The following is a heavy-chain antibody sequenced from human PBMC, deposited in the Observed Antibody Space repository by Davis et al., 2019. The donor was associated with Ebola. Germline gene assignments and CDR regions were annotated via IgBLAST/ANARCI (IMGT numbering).Heavy chain of an antibody. V-gene: IGHV3-23*01. J-gene: IGHJ4*02. CDR3: AKDIGTALGGSYWEGYFDY. CDR1: GFTFSSYA. CDR2: ISGSGGST. D-gene: IGHD1-26*01. Sequence: GGSLRLSCAASGFTFSSYAMSWVRQAPGKGLEWVSAISGSGGSTYYEDSVKGRFTISRDNSKNTLYLQMNSLRAEDTAVYYCAKDIGTALGGSYWEGYFDYWGQGTLVTVSS.